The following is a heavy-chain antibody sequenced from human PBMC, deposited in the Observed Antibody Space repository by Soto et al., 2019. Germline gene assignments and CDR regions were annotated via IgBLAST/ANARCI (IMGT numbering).Heavy chain of an antibody. CDR2: INPSGGST. V-gene: IGHV1-46*01. CDR3: ARGGIVGKFLEIKEFDY. J-gene: IGHJ4*02. Sequence: ASVKVSCKASGYTFTSYGISWVRQAPGQGLEWMGIINPSGGSTSYAQKFQGRVTMTRDTSTSTVYMELSSLRSEDTAVYYCARGGIVGKFLEIKEFDYWGQGTMVTAPQ. D-gene: IGHD1-26*01. CDR1: GYTFTSYG.